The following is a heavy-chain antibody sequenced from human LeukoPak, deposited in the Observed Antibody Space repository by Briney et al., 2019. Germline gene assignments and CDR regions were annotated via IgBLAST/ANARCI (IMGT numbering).Heavy chain of an antibody. D-gene: IGHD6-6*01. J-gene: IGHJ4*02. CDR1: GGSISSYY. CDR3: ARDFPDSSSSRRFDY. Sequence: SETLSLTCTVSGGSISSYYWGWIRQPPGKGLEWIGYIYYSGSTNYNPSLKSRVTISVDTSKNQFSLKLSSVTAADTAVYYCARDFPDSSSSRRFDYWGQGTLVTVSS. CDR2: IYYSGST. V-gene: IGHV4-59*01.